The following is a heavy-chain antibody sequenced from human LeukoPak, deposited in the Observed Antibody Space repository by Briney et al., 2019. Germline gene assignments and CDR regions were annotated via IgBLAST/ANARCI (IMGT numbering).Heavy chain of an antibody. CDR1: GRSFSGSY. CDR2: SNHSGST. CDR3: ARGDSSDYRY. Sequence: SDTLSLTCALYGRSFSGSYSSWPRHPPGKGLEWIGKSNHSGSTNYNPSLMSRVTISVDTSKNPFSLKLSSVTAADTAVYYCARGDSSDYRYWGEGTLVTVSS. V-gene: IGHV4-34*01. J-gene: IGHJ4*02. D-gene: IGHD3-22*01.